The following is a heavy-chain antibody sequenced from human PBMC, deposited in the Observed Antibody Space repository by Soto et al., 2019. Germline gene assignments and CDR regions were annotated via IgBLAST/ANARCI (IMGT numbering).Heavy chain of an antibody. J-gene: IGHJ4*02. CDR3: ARGAEYSGYYFDF. V-gene: IGHV4-59*01. CDR2: IYYSGST. CDR1: GAAISNYY. D-gene: IGHD5-12*01. Sequence: PSETLSLTCTVSGAAISNYYWSWIRQPPGKGLEWIGYIYYSGSTNYNPSLKSRVTMSLDTSKNQFSLKLNSVTAADTAVYYCARGAEYSGYYFDFWAQGTLVTVS.